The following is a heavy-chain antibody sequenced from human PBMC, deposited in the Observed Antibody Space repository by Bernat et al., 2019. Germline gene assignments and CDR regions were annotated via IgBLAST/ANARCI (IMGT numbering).Heavy chain of an antibody. CDR3: VGHGGNSF. J-gene: IGHJ4*02. CDR2: IYSGDDT. Sequence: LVESGGDLVQPGGSLRLSCAVSGFTVTNNHVSWVRQAPEKGLEWVSTIYSGDDTIYADSVKGRFTISRDNSKNIVYLQMNTVRAEDTAVYYCVGHGGNSFWGQGTLVTVSS. CDR1: GFTVTNNH. V-gene: IGHV3-66*04. D-gene: IGHD4-23*01.